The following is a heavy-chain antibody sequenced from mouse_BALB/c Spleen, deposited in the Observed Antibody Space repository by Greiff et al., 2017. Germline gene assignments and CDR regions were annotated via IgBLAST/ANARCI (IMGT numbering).Heavy chain of an antibody. D-gene: IGHD4-1*01. V-gene: IGHV14-4*02. CDR2: IDPENGDT. J-gene: IGHJ2*01. CDR3: NARGANWVDY. CDR1: GFNIKDYY. Sequence: VQLQQSGAELVRSGASVKLSCTASGFNIKDYYMHWVKQRPEQGLEWIGWIDPENGDTEYAPKFQGKATMTADTSSNTAYLQLSSLTSEDTAVYYCNARGANWVDYWGQGTTLTGSS.